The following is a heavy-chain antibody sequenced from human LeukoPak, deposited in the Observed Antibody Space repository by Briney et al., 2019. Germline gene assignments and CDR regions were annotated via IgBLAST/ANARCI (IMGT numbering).Heavy chain of an antibody. CDR2: IKEDGSEK. J-gene: IGHJ4*02. D-gene: IGHD1-26*01. CDR3: ARLVGVGSFDI. V-gene: IGHV3-7*01. CDR1: GFTFSSYW. Sequence: GGSLRLSCTASGFTFSSYWMSWVRQAPGKGLEWVANIKEDGSEKYYVDSVKGRFTISRDNAKNSLYLQMDSLRAEDTAVYYCARLVGVGSFDIWGQGTLVTVSS.